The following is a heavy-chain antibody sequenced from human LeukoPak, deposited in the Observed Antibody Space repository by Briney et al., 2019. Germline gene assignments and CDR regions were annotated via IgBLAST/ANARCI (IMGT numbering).Heavy chain of an antibody. Sequence: SETLSLTCTVSGGSISSYYWSWLRQPPGKGLEWIGYIYYSGSTNYNTSLKSLVTISVNTSKNQFSLMLSSVTAADTAVYYCARYYSNYDAYYYYMDVWGKGTTVTVSS. D-gene: IGHD4-11*01. CDR1: GGSISSYY. CDR3: ARYYSNYDAYYYYMDV. V-gene: IGHV4-59*01. J-gene: IGHJ6*03. CDR2: IYYSGST.